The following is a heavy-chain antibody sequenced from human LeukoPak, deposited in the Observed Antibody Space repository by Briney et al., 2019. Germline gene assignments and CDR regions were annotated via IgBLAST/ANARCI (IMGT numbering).Heavy chain of an antibody. Sequence: GGSLRLSCAASGFTFSSYGMHWVRQAPGKGLEWVAVIWYDGSNKYYADSVKGRFTTSRDNSKNTLYLQMNSLRAEDTAVYYCAKSGRKYSSGWYDDYWGQGTLVTVSS. J-gene: IGHJ4*02. V-gene: IGHV3-33*06. CDR2: IWYDGSNK. CDR1: GFTFSSYG. CDR3: AKSGRKYSSGWYDDY. D-gene: IGHD6-19*01.